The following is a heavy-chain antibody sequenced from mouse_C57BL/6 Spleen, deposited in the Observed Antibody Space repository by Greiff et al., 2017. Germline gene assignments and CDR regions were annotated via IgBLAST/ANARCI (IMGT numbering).Heavy chain of an antibody. V-gene: IGHV1-82*01. CDR3: ARRIYYGNWYFDV. D-gene: IGHD2-1*01. J-gene: IGHJ1*03. CDR1: GYAFSSSW. CDR2: IYPGDGDT. Sequence: QVQLKESGPELVKPGASVKISCKASGYAFSSSWMNWVKQRPGKGLEWIGRIYPGDGDTNYNGKFKGKATLTADKSSSTAYMQRSSLTSEDSAVYCCARRIYYGNWYFDVWGTGTTVTVSS.